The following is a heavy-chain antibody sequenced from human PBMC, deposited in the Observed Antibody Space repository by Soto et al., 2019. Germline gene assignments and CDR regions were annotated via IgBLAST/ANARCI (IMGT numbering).Heavy chain of an antibody. Sequence: SETLSLTCAVYGGSFSGYYWSWIRQPPGKGLEWIGEINHSGSTNYNPSLKSRVTISVDTSKNQFSLKLSSVTAADTAVYYCARAYYDFWSGYLDYWGQGTLVTVSS. D-gene: IGHD3-3*01. V-gene: IGHV4-34*01. J-gene: IGHJ4*02. CDR2: INHSGST. CDR1: GGSFSGYY. CDR3: ARAYYDFWSGYLDY.